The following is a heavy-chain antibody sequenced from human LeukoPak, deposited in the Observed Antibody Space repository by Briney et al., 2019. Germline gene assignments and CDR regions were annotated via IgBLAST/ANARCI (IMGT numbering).Heavy chain of an antibody. CDR1: GFTFSTYG. CDR2: ITGSGAFT. V-gene: IGHV3-23*01. Sequence: GGSLRLSCAVSGFTFSTYGMHWVRQAPGRGLEWVSAITGSGAFTDYADSVKGRFTISRDNPKNTLYLQMNSLRAEDTAVYYCAQLVPGYWGQGTLVTVSS. J-gene: IGHJ4*02. CDR3: AQLVPGY.